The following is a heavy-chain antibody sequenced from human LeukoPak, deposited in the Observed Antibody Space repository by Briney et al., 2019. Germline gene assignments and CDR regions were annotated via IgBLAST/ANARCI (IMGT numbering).Heavy chain of an antibody. V-gene: IGHV3-30-3*01. D-gene: IGHD3-16*02. Sequence: GRSLRLSCAASGFTFSSYAMHWVRQAPGKGLEWVAVISYDGSNKYYADSVKGRFTISRDNSKNTLYLQMNSLRAEDTAVYYCAKAYDYVWGSYRPYYYYYYMDVWGKGTTVTVSS. CDR1: GFTFSSYA. CDR2: ISYDGSNK. J-gene: IGHJ6*03. CDR3: AKAYDYVWGSYRPYYYYYYMDV.